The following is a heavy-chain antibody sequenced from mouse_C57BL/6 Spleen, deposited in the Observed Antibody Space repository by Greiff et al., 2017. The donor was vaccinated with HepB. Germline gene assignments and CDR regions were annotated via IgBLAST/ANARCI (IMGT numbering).Heavy chain of an antibody. CDR3: ARDHPWFAY. Sequence: EVQLVESGGGLVKPGGSLKLSCAASGFTFSSYAMSWVRQTPEKRLEWVATISDGGSYTYYPDNVKGRFTISRDNAKNNLYLQMSHLKSEDTAMSYCARDHPWFAYWGQGTLVTVSA. CDR1: GFTFSSYA. CDR2: ISDGGSYT. J-gene: IGHJ3*01. V-gene: IGHV5-4*01.